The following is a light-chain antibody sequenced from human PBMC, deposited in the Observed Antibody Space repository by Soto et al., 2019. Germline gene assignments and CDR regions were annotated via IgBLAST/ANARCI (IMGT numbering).Light chain of an antibody. CDR2: DTD. J-gene: IGLJ1*01. CDR1: TGAVTSSHY. V-gene: IGLV7-46*01. CDR3: LLSYNGARGV. Sequence: QAVVTQEPSRTVSPGGTVTLTCGSSTGAVTSSHYPYWFQQKPGQAPRTLIYDTDNKHSWTPARFSGFLLGGKAALTLSGAQPEDEAEYYCLLSYNGARGVFGPGTKLTVL.